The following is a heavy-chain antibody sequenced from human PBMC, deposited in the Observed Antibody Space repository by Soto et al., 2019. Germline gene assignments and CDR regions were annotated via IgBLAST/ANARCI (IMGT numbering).Heavy chain of an antibody. Sequence: PSQTLSLTCVGSEDTVSSNSVAWNWVRQSPSRGLEWLGRTYYRSRWYSDYAVSVRSRIDINADTSKNQVSLQLNSVTPEDTAVYYCARSEEDSDYYYYGMDVWGQGTTVTVSS. CDR2: TYYRSRWYS. D-gene: IGHD2-15*01. J-gene: IGHJ6*02. V-gene: IGHV6-1*01. CDR1: EDTVSSNSVA. CDR3: ARSEEDSDYYYYGMDV.